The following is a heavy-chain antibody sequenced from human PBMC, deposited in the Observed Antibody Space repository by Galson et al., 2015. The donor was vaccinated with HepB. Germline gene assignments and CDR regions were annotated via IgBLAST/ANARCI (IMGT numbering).Heavy chain of an antibody. Sequence: SLRLSCAASGFRFDGYAMHWVRQAPGKGLEWVSGVSWNSDSVAYADSVKGRFTITRDNAKNSLSLQMNSLRTEDTALYYCAKDIIFSAVVSEAAFDIWGQGTMVTVS. CDR3: AKDIIFSAVVSEAAFDI. CDR2: VSWNSDSV. V-gene: IGHV3-9*01. CDR1: GFRFDGYA. D-gene: IGHD3-22*01. J-gene: IGHJ3*02.